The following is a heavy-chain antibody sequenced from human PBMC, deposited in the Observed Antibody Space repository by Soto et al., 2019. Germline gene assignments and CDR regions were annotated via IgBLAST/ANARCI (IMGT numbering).Heavy chain of an antibody. D-gene: IGHD5-12*01. CDR1: GGSISSSSYY. CDR2: IYYSGST. Sequence: SETLCLTCAVSGGSISSSSYYWSWIRQPPGKGLEWIGYIYYSGSTNYNPSLKSRVTISVDTSKNQFSLKLSSVTAADTAVYYCASTYSGHDIGWFDPWGQGTLVTVSS. CDR3: ASTYSGHDIGWFDP. J-gene: IGHJ5*02. V-gene: IGHV4-61*05.